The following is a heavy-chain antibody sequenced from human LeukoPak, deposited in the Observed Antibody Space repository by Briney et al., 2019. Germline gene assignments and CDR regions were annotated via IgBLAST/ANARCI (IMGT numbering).Heavy chain of an antibody. CDR3: ARDRVVVVPAAGFDP. J-gene: IGHJ5*02. CDR1: AGTCSSYA. V-gene: IGHV1-69*04. D-gene: IGHD2-2*01. CDR2: IIPIFGIA. Sequence: SVKVSCKASAGTCSSYAISWVRQAPGQGLEWMGRIIPIFGIANYAQKFQGRVTITADKSTSTAYMELSSLRSEDTAVYYCARDRVVVVPAAGFDPWGQGTLVTVSS.